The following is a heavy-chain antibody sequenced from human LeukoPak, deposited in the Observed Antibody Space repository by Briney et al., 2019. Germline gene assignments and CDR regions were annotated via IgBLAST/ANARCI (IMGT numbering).Heavy chain of an antibody. V-gene: IGHV3-64D*08. J-gene: IGHJ5*02. D-gene: IGHD1-26*01. CDR2: ITSNGGSA. CDR1: GXTFSTNS. Sequence: GGSLRLSCSASGXTFSTNSVHWVRQAPGKGLEFVSAITSNGGSAYYADSVKGRFTISRDNSKNTLYLQMGSLRAEDTAVYYCVTVGMTSIWSYLRFDPRGQGTLVSVSS. CDR3: VTVGMTSIWSYLRFDP.